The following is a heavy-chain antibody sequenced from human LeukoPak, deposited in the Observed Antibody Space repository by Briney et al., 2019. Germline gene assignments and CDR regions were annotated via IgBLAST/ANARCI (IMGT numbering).Heavy chain of an antibody. Sequence: SETLSLTCTVSGGSISSSSYCWGWIRQPPGKGLEWIGSVCYSGSTYYNPSLKSRVTISVDTSKNQFSLKLSSVTAADTAVYYCARGTGVTTINWFDPWGQGTLVTVSS. J-gene: IGHJ5*02. CDR2: VCYSGST. CDR1: GGSISSSSYC. CDR3: ARGTGVTTINWFDP. D-gene: IGHD5-12*01. V-gene: IGHV4-39*07.